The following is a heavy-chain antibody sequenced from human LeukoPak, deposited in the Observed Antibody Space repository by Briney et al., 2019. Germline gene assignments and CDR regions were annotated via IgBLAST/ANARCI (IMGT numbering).Heavy chain of an antibody. CDR1: GYTFTNFD. Sequence: ASVKVSCKASGYTFTNFDINWVRQAPGQGLEWMGWMNPVSGNAGSAQKFQGRVTLTRDTSITTAYMELTSLRSDDTAVYYCARGRDIEQVPGIATPLMSIWGQGTMVTVSS. CDR2: MNPVSGNA. CDR3: ARGRDIEQVPGIATPLMSI. V-gene: IGHV1-8*01. J-gene: IGHJ3*02. D-gene: IGHD2-2*01.